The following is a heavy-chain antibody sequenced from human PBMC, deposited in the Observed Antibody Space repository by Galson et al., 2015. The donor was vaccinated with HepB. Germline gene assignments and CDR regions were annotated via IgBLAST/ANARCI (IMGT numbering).Heavy chain of an antibody. CDR3: ARDWRGGRGYYYYYGMDV. J-gene: IGHJ6*02. CDR2: IWYDGSNK. V-gene: IGHV3-33*08. D-gene: IGHD2-15*01. CDR1: GFTFSSYG. Sequence: SLRLSCAASGFTFSSYGMHWVRQAPGKGLEWVAVIWYDGSNKYYADSVKGRFTITRDNSKNTLYLQMNSLRAEDTAVYYCARDWRGGRGYYYYYGMDVWGQGTTVTVSS.